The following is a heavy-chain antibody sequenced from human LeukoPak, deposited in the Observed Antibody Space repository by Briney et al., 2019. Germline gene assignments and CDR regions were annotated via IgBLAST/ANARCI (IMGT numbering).Heavy chain of an antibody. Sequence: SETLSLTCTVSGNSISGYYWSWIRQPAGKGLEWIGRIYGSGSTDYNPSLKSRVTMSLDTSKNQFSLKLSSVTAADTAVYYCARGREQLFGYDFNYWGQGTLVTVSS. J-gene: IGHJ4*02. CDR2: IYGSGST. D-gene: IGHD1-26*01. CDR3: ARGREQLFGYDFNY. CDR1: GNSISGYY. V-gene: IGHV4-4*07.